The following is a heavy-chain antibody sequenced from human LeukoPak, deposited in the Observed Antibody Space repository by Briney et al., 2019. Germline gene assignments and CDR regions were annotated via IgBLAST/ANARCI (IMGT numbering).Heavy chain of an antibody. D-gene: IGHD3-22*01. Sequence: GASVKVSCKASGYTFTGYYIHWVRQAPGQGLEWMGWINPNSGGTNYAQKFQGRVTMTRDTSTSTAYMELRSLRSDDTAVYYCARALYYYDSSGYFPLDYWGQGTLVTVSS. V-gene: IGHV1-2*02. CDR1: GYTFTGYY. J-gene: IGHJ4*02. CDR3: ARALYYYDSSGYFPLDY. CDR2: INPNSGGT.